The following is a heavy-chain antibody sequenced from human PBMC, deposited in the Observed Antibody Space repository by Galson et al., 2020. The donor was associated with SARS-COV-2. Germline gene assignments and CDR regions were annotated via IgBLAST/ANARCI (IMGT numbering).Heavy chain of an antibody. D-gene: IGHD6-13*01. V-gene: IGHV3-11*06. J-gene: IGHJ4*02. Sequence: SLKISCSASGLTFSDYYMNWIRQTPGKGLQLISHIRASGRHTNYADSVKGRFNISRDNAKNSMFLQLSGLTAGDTAVYYCERDAAAGVGSDYWGQGTLVTVSS. CDR3: ERDAAAGVGSDY. CDR1: GLTFSDYY. CDR2: IRASGRHT.